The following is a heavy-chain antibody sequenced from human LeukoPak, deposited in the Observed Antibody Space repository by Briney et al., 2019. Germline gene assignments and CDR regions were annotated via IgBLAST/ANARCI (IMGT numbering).Heavy chain of an antibody. V-gene: IGHV3-30*02. Sequence: GGSLRLSCVGSGFMFSAFGIHWVRQAPGKGLEWVTFIRFDGSDKFYADSVKGRFTISRDDAKNSLYLQMNNLRAEDTALYYCARDPNRGGDYFDYWGQGTLVTVSS. CDR3: ARDPNRGGDYFDY. CDR2: IRFDGSDK. J-gene: IGHJ4*02. D-gene: IGHD3-10*01. CDR1: GFMFSAFG.